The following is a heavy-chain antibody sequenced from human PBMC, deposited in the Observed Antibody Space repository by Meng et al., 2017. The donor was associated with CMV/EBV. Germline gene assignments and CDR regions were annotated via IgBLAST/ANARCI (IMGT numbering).Heavy chain of an antibody. Sequence: GESLKISCAASGFTFSSYEMNWVRQAPGKGLEWVSYSDGATTIYYADSVKGRFTISRDNAKNSLYLQMNSLRAEDTAVYYCARKGSGYYYYYYAMDVWGQVTTVPLSS. D-gene: IGHD3-22*01. V-gene: IGHV3-48*03. CDR1: GFTFSSYE. CDR3: ARKGSGYYYYYYAMDV. J-gene: IGHJ6*02. CDR2: SDGATTI.